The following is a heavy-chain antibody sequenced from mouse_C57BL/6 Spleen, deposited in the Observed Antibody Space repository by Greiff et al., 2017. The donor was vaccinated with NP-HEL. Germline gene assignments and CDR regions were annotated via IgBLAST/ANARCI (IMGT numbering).Heavy chain of an antibody. V-gene: IGHV14-4*01. Sequence: VQLQQSGAELVRPGASVKLSCTASGFNIKDDYMHWVKQRPEQGLEWIGWIDPENGDTEYASKFQGKATITADTSSNTAYLQLSSLTSEDTAVYYCTTLYDYGFAYWGQGTLVTVSA. CDR3: TTLYDYGFAY. CDR1: GFNIKDDY. J-gene: IGHJ3*01. CDR2: IDPENGDT. D-gene: IGHD2-4*01.